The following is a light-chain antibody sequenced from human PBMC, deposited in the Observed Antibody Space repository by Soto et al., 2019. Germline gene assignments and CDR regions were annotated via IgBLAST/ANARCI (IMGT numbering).Light chain of an antibody. CDR3: QQLSRYTLT. CDR1: QSIGTY. Sequence: DIQMTQSPPSLSASVGDSVTISCRASQSIGTYLHWYQQKPGKAPKVXIYAASNLQSGVPSRFSGSGSETEFSLTIRALQPEDFATYYCQQLSRYTLTFGGGTKVDIK. J-gene: IGKJ4*01. CDR2: AAS. V-gene: IGKV1-9*01.